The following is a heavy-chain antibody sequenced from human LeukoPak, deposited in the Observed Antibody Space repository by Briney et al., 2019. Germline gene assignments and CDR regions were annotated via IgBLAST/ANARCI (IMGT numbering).Heavy chain of an antibody. CDR1: GFTFNHYW. J-gene: IGHJ6*04. CDR2: IKPDGSEK. V-gene: IGHV3-7*01. CDR3: ARGGKEGISHHMDV. Sequence: GGSLRLSCAASGFTFNHYWMSWVRQAPGKGLEWVANIKPDGSEKYYVESVKGRFTNSRDNAKNSLNLQMRSLRVEDTAVYYCARGGKEGISHHMDVWGKGTTVAVSS. D-gene: IGHD3-3*02.